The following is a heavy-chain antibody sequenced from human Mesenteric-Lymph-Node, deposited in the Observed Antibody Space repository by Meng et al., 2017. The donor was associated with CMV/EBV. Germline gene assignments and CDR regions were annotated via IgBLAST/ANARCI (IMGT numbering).Heavy chain of an antibody. Sequence: SLSCDVSGVSSGSSFGSWVRRSAVRGLEWIGDIYQGGANSCTPTLKSHVSMSLDTAKNQLSLKLSSVTAADTAVYYCARFNWYFDVWGRGTLVTVSS. J-gene: IGHJ2*01. CDR3: ARFNWYFDV. CDR2: IYQGGAN. V-gene: IGHV4-59*08. CDR1: GVSSGSSF.